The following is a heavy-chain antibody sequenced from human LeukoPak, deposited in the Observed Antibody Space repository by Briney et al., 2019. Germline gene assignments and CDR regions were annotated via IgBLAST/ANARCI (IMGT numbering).Heavy chain of an antibody. CDR1: GFTVSSNS. V-gene: IGHV3-21*01. CDR2: ISSSSSYI. J-gene: IGHJ3*02. D-gene: IGHD5-24*01. Sequence: GGSLRLSCTVSGFTVSSNSMSWVRQAPGKGLEWVSSISSSSSYIYYADSVKGRFTISRDNAKNSLYLQMNSLRAEDTAVYYCARDPPPDGYNYAFDIWGQGTMVTVSS. CDR3: ARDPPPDGYNYAFDI.